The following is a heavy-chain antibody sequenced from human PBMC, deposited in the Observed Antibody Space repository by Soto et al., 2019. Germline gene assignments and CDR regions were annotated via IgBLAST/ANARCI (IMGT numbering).Heavy chain of an antibody. Sequence: ASETLSLTCTVSGGSISSGGYYWSWIRQHPGKGLEWIGYIYYSGSTYYNPSLKSRVTISVDTSKNQFSLKLSSVTAADTAVYYCAREENSYGYAHWFDPWGQGTLVTVSS. CDR2: IYYSGST. CDR1: GGSISSGGYY. J-gene: IGHJ5*02. CDR3: AREENSYGYAHWFDP. V-gene: IGHV4-31*03. D-gene: IGHD5-18*01.